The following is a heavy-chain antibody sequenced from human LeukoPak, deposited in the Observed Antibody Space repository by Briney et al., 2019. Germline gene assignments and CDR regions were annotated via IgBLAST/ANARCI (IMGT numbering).Heavy chain of an antibody. CDR2: IYYSGTT. V-gene: IGHV4-59*01. J-gene: IGHJ4*02. D-gene: IGHD2-2*01. Sequence: PSETLSLTCTVSGGSISSYHWTWIRQPPGKGLEWIGYIYYSGTTSYNPSLKSRVTMSVDTSKNQFSLKLSSVTAADTAVYYCAREAPAYCTSTSCYVFDYWGQGTLVTVSS. CDR1: GGSISSYH. CDR3: AREAPAYCTSTSCYVFDY.